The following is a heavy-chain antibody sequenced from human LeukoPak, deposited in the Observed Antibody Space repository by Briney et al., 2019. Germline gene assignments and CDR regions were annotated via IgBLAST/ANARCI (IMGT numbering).Heavy chain of an antibody. CDR1: GFIFSDYY. J-gene: IGHJ3*02. Sequence: GGSLRLSCAVSGFIFSDYYMTWIRQAPGKGLEWIAYISNSGNTIYYTDSVRGRFTISRENAKNSLYLQMNSLRAEDTAVYYCARDSAPTVRFAFDIWGQGTMVTVSS. V-gene: IGHV3-11*01. D-gene: IGHD4-11*01. CDR3: ARDSAPTVRFAFDI. CDR2: ISNSGNTI.